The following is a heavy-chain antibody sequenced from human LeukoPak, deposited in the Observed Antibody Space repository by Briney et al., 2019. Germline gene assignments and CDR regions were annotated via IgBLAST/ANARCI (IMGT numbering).Heavy chain of an antibody. J-gene: IGHJ6*02. D-gene: IGHD1-7*01. CDR3: ARGGWNYGYYYGMDV. CDR1: GDTFSSYA. V-gene: IGHV1-69*13. CDR2: IIPIFGTA. Sequence: GASVKVSCKASGDTFSSYAISWVRQAPGQGLEWMGGIIPIFGTANYAQKFQGRVTITADESTSTAYMELSSLRSEGTAVYYCARGGWNYGYYYGMDVWGQGTTVTVSS.